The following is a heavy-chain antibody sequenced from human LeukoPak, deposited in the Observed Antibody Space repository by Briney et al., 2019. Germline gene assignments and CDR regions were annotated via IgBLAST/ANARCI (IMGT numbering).Heavy chain of an antibody. Sequence: GGSLRLSCAASGFTFDDYAMHWVRQAPGKGLEWVSGISWNSGSIGYADSVKGRFTISRDNAKNSLYLQMNSLRAEDTAVYYCARDYRRAYYYDSSGYYPGAFDIWGQGTMVTVSS. CDR3: ARDYRRAYYYDSSGYYPGAFDI. J-gene: IGHJ3*02. V-gene: IGHV3-9*01. CDR2: ISWNSGSI. D-gene: IGHD3-22*01. CDR1: GFTFDDYA.